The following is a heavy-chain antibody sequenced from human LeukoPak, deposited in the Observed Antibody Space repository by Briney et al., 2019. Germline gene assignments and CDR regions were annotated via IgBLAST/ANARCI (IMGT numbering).Heavy chain of an antibody. J-gene: IGHJ4*02. CDR3: ARAGSSGSLVY. V-gene: IGHV4-34*01. CDR2: INHSGST. CDR1: GRSFSGYY. Sequence: SETLSLTCAVYGRSFSGYYWSWIRQPPGKGLEWIGEINHSGSTNYNPSLKSRVTISVDTSKNQFSLKLSSVTAADTAVYYCARAGSSGSLVYWGQGTLVTVSS. D-gene: IGHD6-19*01.